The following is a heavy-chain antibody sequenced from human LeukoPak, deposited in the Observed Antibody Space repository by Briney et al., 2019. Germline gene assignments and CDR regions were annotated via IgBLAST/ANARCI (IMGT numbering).Heavy chain of an antibody. CDR1: GGSFSGYC. CDR3: ARGFPKLYYYYMDV. J-gene: IGHJ6*03. Sequence: SETLSLTCAVYGGSFSGYCWSWIRQPPGKGLEWIGEINHSGSTNYNPTLKSRVTISVDTSKNQFSLKLSSVTAADTAVYYCARGFPKLYYYYMDVWGKGTTVTVSS. CDR2: INHSGST. V-gene: IGHV4-34*01. D-gene: IGHD1-26*01.